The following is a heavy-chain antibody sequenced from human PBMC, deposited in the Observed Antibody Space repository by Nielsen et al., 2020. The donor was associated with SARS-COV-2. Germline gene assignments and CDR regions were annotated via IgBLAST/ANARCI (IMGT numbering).Heavy chain of an antibody. V-gene: IGHV3-30*04. CDR1: GFTFSSYA. D-gene: IGHD3-16*02. CDR3: ARGYYDYVWGSYRYNPPPFDY. Sequence: GESLKISCAASGFTFSSYAMHWVRQAPGKGLEWVAVISYDGSNKYYADSVKGRFTISRDNSKNTLYLQMNSLRAEDTAVYYCARGYYDYVWGSYRYNPPPFDYWCQGTLVTVSS. CDR2: ISYDGSNK. J-gene: IGHJ4*02.